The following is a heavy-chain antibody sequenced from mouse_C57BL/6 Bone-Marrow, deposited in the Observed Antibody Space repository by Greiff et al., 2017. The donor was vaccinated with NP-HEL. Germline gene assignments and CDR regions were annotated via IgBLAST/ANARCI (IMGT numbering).Heavy chain of an antibody. V-gene: IGHV1-63*01. J-gene: IGHJ3*01. CDR1: GYTFTNYW. CDR2: IYPGGGYT. CDR3: ASYYGYPWFAY. D-gene: IGHD2-2*01. Sequence: QVQLQQSGAELVRPGTSVKMSCKASGYTFTNYWIGWAKQRPGHGLEWIGDIYPGGGYTNYNEKSKGKATLTADKSSSTAYMQFSSLTSEDSAIYYCASYYGYPWFAYWGQGTLVTVSA.